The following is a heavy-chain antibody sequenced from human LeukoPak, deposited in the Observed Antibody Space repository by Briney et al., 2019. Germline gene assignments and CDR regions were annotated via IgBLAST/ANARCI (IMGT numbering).Heavy chain of an antibody. Sequence: SETLSLTCAVSGGSISSSNWWSWVRQPPGKGLEWIGSIYYSGSTYYNPSLKSRVTIFVDTSKNQFSLKLSSVTAADTAVYYCARHEVYCSSTSCAFDYWGQGTLVTVSS. CDR3: ARHEVYCSSTSCAFDY. D-gene: IGHD2-2*01. CDR2: IYYSGST. CDR1: GGSISSSNW. J-gene: IGHJ4*02. V-gene: IGHV4-39*01.